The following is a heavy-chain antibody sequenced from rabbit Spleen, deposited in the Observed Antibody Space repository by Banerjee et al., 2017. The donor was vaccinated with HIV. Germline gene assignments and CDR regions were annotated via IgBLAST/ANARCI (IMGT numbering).Heavy chain of an antibody. D-gene: IGHD4-1*01. CDR1: GFSFSSSDY. V-gene: IGHV1S40*01. Sequence: QSLEESGGGLVQPEGSLTLTCKASGFSFSSSDYMCWVRQAPGKGLEWIGLIYTAGGTTDYANWVNGRFTISSDNAQNTVDLQMNSLTAADTATYFCARETSSGWGILSFYFTLWGPGTLVTVS. CDR2: IYTAGGTT. CDR3: ARETSSGWGILSFYFTL. J-gene: IGHJ4*01.